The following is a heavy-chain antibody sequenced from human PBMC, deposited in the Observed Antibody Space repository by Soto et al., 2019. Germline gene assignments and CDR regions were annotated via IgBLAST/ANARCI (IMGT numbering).Heavy chain of an antibody. Sequence: ASVKASCKASGYTFTSYGISWVRQAPGQGLEWMGWISAYNGNTNYAQKLQGRATMTTDTSTSTAYMELRSLRSDDTAVYYCARSHSSSPPFDPWGQGTLVTVSS. CDR3: ARSHSSSPPFDP. CDR1: GYTFTSYG. CDR2: ISAYNGNT. J-gene: IGHJ5*02. D-gene: IGHD6-6*01. V-gene: IGHV1-18*01.